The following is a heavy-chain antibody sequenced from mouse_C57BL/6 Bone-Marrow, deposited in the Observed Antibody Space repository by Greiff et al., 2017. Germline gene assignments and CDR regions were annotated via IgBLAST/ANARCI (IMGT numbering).Heavy chain of an antibody. V-gene: IGHV1-63*01. CDR3: ARSGDYDYYVYAMDY. J-gene: IGHJ4*01. D-gene: IGHD2-4*01. CDR2: IYPGGGYT. CDR1: GYTFTNYW. Sequence: QVQLQQSGAELVRPGTSVTMSCKASGYTFTNYWIGWAKQRPGHGLEWIGDIYPGGGYTNYNEKFKGKATLTADKSSSTAYMQFSSLTSEDSAIYYCARSGDYDYYVYAMDYWGQGTSVTVSS.